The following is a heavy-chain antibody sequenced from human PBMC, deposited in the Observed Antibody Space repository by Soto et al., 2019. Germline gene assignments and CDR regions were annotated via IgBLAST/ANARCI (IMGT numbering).Heavy chain of an antibody. CDR3: ARGRYGDY. CDR1: GYGFTTYG. CDR2: ISAHNGNT. D-gene: IGHD1-1*01. Sequence: QVHLVQSGAEVKKPGASVKVSCKGSGYGFTTYGITWVRQAPGQGLEWMAWISAHNGNTNYAQKLQGRVTVTRDRSTSTASKELRSLRTDDTAVYYCARGRYGDYWGQGALVTVSS. V-gene: IGHV1-18*01. J-gene: IGHJ4*02.